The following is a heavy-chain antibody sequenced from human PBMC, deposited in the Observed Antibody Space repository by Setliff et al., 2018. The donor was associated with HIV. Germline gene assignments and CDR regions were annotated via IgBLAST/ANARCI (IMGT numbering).Heavy chain of an antibody. D-gene: IGHD5-12*01. CDR1: GYGFSSHW. V-gene: IGHV5-51*01. Sequence: PGESLKISCKGSGYGFSSHWIAWVRQKPGKGLEWMGIIYPGDSDTRYSPSFQGQVTISADQSISTAYLQWSSLKASDTAMYYCARHGGYNPLDYWGQGTLVTVSS. CDR2: IYPGDSDT. J-gene: IGHJ4*02. CDR3: ARHGGYNPLDY.